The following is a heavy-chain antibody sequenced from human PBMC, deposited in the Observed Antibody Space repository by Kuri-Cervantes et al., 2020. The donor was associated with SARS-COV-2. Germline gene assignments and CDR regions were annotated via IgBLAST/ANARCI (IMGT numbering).Heavy chain of an antibody. V-gene: IGHV4-61*01. CDR1: GGSVSSGSHY. Sequence: SETLSLTCIVSGGSVSSGSHYWSWIRQPPGKGLEWIGYIYYSGSTKYNPSLKSQVTISVDTSKNQFSLKLSSVTAADTAVYYCARVKSVVTPDIDYWGQGTLVTVSS. J-gene: IGHJ4*02. D-gene: IGHD4-23*01. CDR3: ARVKSVVTPDIDY. CDR2: IYYSGST.